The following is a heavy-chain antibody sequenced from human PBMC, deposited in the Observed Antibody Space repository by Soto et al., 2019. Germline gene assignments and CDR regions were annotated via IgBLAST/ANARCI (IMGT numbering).Heavy chain of an antibody. Sequence: NPSETLSLTCTVSGGSISNYYWSWIRQPPGKGLEWIGHIFYSGSTNYNPALKSRVTISVDTSKNQFSLKLSSVTAADTAVYYCARDSGYNYGYFRWFDPWGQGTLVTVSS. CDR3: ARDSGYNYGYFRWFDP. J-gene: IGHJ5*02. CDR1: GGSISNYY. D-gene: IGHD5-18*01. CDR2: IFYSGST. V-gene: IGHV4-59*01.